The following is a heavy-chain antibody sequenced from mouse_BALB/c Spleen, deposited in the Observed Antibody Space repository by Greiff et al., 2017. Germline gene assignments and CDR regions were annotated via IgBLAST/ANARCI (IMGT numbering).Heavy chain of an antibody. J-gene: IGHJ3*01. V-gene: IGHV5-6-5*01. D-gene: IGHD2-1*01. Sequence: EVQLVESGGGLVKPGGSLKLSCAASGFTFSSYAMSWVRQTPEKRLEWVASISSGGSTYYPDSVKGRFTISRDNARNILYLQMSSLRSEDTAMYYCARGPDGNYGSWFAYWGQGTLVTVSA. CDR3: ARGPDGNYGSWFAY. CDR1: GFTFSSYA. CDR2: ISSGGST.